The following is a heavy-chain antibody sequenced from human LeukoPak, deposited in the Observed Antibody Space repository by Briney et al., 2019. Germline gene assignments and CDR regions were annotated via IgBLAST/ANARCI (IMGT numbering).Heavy chain of an antibody. CDR2: ISASGHYI. D-gene: IGHD2-2*01. CDR3: ARDGSWGDYQFYFYMDI. CDR1: GFTFRSFA. Sequence: GGSLRLSCEASGFTFRSFAMSWVRQAPGKGLEWLSGISASGHYIYQADSVKGRFTISRDNSKNTLYIEINSLRVEDTAVYYCARDGSWGDYQFYFYMDIWGKGTTVTVSS. J-gene: IGHJ6*03. V-gene: IGHV3-23*01.